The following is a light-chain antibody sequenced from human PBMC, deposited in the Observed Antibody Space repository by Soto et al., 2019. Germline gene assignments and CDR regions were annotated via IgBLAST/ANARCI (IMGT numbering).Light chain of an antibody. CDR1: QSVSSSY. V-gene: IGKV3-20*01. J-gene: IGKJ1*01. Sequence: EIVLTQSPGTVSLSPGERATLSCRASQSVSSSYLAWYQQKPGQGPRLLIHGPSRRATGIPDRFSASGSGTDFTLTISRLEPEDFAVYYCQQYGSSPFPFGQGTKVDIK. CDR3: QQYGSSPFP. CDR2: GPS.